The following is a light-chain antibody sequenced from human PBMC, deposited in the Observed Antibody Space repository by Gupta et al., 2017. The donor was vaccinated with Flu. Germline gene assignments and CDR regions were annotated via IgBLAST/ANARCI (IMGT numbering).Light chain of an antibody. Sequence: SPGKTVTISCTRSSGSIASNYVQWYQQRPGSSPTSVIYEDNQRPSGVPDRFSGSIDSSSNXAXLTIAAXKTEDEADYYCQSFVVFGGGTKLTVL. CDR2: EDN. V-gene: IGLV6-57*01. CDR3: QSFVV. J-gene: IGLJ2*01. CDR1: SGSIASNY.